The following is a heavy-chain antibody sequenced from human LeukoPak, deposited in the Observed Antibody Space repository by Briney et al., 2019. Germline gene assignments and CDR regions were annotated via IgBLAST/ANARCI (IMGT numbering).Heavy chain of an antibody. Sequence: PGRSLRLSCAASGFTFSSYAMSWVRQAPGKGLEWVSTISGGGRSTYYADSVKGRFTISRDNSKKTLYLQMNSLRAEDTAVYYCAKTSRNCSRTSCYGGYFDYWGQGTLVTVSS. V-gene: IGHV3-23*01. CDR1: GFTFSSYA. CDR3: AKTSRNCSRTSCYGGYFDY. J-gene: IGHJ4*02. CDR2: ISGGGRST. D-gene: IGHD2-2*01.